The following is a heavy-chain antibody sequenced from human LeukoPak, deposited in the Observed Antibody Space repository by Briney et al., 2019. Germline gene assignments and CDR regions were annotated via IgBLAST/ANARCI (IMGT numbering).Heavy chain of an antibody. CDR1: GGSLSGYY. Sequence: SETLSLTCAVYGGSLSGYYGSWIRQPPGKGLGWIGEINHSGSTNYNPSLKSRVTISVDTSKNQFSLKLSSVTAADTAVYYCARRFGYGRPGNDYWGQGILVTVSS. D-gene: IGHD5-18*01. J-gene: IGHJ4*02. V-gene: IGHV4-34*01. CDR2: INHSGST. CDR3: ARRFGYGRPGNDY.